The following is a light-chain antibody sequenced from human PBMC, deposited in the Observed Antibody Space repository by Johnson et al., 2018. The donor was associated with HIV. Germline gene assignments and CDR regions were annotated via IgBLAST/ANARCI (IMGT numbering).Light chain of an antibody. V-gene: IGLV1-51*01. CDR3: GTWDSSLSAGGV. CDR1: SCDIGNNY. CDR2: DNN. Sequence: QSVLTQPPSVSAAPGQKVTISCSGSSCDIGNNYVSWHQQLPGTAPKLLIYDNNKRPSGIPDRFSGSKSGPSATLGITGLQTGDEADYYCGTWDSSLSAGGVFGTGTKVTVL. J-gene: IGLJ1*01.